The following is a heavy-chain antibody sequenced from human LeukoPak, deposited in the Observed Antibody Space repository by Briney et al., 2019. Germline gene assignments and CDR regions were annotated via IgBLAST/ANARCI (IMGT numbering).Heavy chain of an antibody. J-gene: IGHJ3*02. Sequence: GGSLRLSCAASGFTFSSYAMNWVRQAPGRGLGWVSGISGSGGSTYYADSVKGRFTISRDNSKNTLYLQMNSLRAEDTAVYYCAKDGGLVLSSNDAFDMWGQGTMVTVSS. CDR1: GFTFSSYA. V-gene: IGHV3-23*01. D-gene: IGHD6-19*01. CDR3: AKDGGLVLSSNDAFDM. CDR2: ISGSGGST.